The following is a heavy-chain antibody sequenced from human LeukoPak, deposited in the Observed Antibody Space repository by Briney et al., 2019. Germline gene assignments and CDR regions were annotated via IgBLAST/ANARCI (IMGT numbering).Heavy chain of an antibody. D-gene: IGHD4-17*01. V-gene: IGHV4-34*01. Sequence: SETLSLTCAVYGGSFSGYYWSWLRQPPGKGLEWIGEINHSGSTNYNPSLKSRVTISVDTSKNQFSLKLSSVTAADTAVYYCARVYGDYGDYYYYGMDVWGQGTTVTVSS. CDR1: GGSFSGYY. CDR3: ARVYGDYGDYYYYGMDV. CDR2: INHSGST. J-gene: IGHJ6*02.